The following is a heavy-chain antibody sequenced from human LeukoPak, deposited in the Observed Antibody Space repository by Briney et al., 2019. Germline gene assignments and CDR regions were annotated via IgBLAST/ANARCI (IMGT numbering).Heavy chain of an antibody. CDR1: GFSFSTSL. CDR3: ARDGDSWNDFDY. D-gene: IGHD1-1*01. Sequence: GGSLTLSCVASGFSFSTSLMTWVRQAPGKDLDRVANIRKDGREIYYVDSVKGRFTISRDNTKNSLYLQMNSLRAEDTAVYFCARDGDSWNDFDYWGQGTLVTVSS. CDR2: IRKDGREI. V-gene: IGHV3-7*01. J-gene: IGHJ4*02.